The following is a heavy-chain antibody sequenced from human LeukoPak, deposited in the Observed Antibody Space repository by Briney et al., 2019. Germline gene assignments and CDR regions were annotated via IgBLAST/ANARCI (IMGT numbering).Heavy chain of an antibody. J-gene: IGHJ4*02. Sequence: GGSLRLSCAASGFTFSSYAMSWVRQAPGKGLEWVSAISGSGGSTYYADSVKGRFTISRDNSKNTLYLQMSSLRAEDTAVYYCVNPYCSGGSCYEGAFDYWGQGTLVTVSS. CDR3: VNPYCSGGSCYEGAFDY. V-gene: IGHV3-23*01. CDR2: ISGSGGST. D-gene: IGHD2-15*01. CDR1: GFTFSSYA.